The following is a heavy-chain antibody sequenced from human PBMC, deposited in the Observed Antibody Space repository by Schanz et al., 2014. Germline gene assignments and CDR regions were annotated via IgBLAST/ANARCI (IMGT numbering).Heavy chain of an antibody. V-gene: IGHV3-30*04. J-gene: IGHJ4*02. D-gene: IGHD3-10*01. CDR2: LSHDATNT. Sequence: QVQLVDSGGGVVQPGRCLRLSCAASGFTFSTFTMHWVRQAPGKGLEWVAGLSHDATNTYYAASLKGRFTISRDNSKNTLYLQMNSLRTEDTAVYYCARVLSMFRAFDYWGQGTLVTVSS. CDR3: ARVLSMFRAFDY. CDR1: GFTFSTFT.